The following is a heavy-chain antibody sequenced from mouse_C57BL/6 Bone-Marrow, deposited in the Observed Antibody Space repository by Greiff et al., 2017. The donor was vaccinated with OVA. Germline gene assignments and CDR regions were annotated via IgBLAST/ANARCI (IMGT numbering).Heavy chain of an antibody. D-gene: IGHD2-4*01. Sequence: ESGPGLVKPSQSLSLTCSVTGYSITSGYYWNWIRQFPGNKLEWMGYISYDGSNNYNPSLKNRISITRDTSKNQFFLKLNSVTTEDTATYYCASYDYVFAYWGQGTLVTVSA. CDR3: ASYDYVFAY. CDR2: ISYDGSN. CDR1: GYSITSGYY. V-gene: IGHV3-6*01. J-gene: IGHJ3*01.